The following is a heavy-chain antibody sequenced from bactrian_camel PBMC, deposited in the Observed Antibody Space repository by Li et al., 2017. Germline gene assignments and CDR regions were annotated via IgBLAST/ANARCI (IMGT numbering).Heavy chain of an antibody. Sequence: VQLVESGGGLVQPGGSLRLSCAASGFTFSAYTMNWVRQAPGKGLEWVSTIRASGYTFYVDSVKGRFTISRDNAKNTLYLQLNSLKTEDTAMYYCARDVYNFGREYDYWGQGTQVTVS. V-gene: IGHV3S31*01. CDR3: ARDVYNFGREYDY. J-gene: IGHJ4*01. CDR1: GFTFSAYT. CDR2: IRASGYT.